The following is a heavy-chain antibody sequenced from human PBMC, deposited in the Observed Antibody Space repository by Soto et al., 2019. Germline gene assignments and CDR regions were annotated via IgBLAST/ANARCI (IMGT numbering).Heavy chain of an antibody. CDR1: GGTFSNCA. J-gene: IGHJ6*02. Sequence: QVHLVQSGAEVKKPGSSVKVSCKTSGGTFSNCAINWVRQAPGQGLEWMGGIIPMYGRPRGMGGTSPFFGSTNYAQKFRGRVTISADASTRTAYLEVSSLASEDTAVYYCAREETWMEMWRSPGPMPRQGYYGMALWGQGTTVTVSS. D-gene: IGHD5-12*01. CDR3: AREETWMEMWRSPGPMPRQGYYGMAL. V-gene: IGHV1-69*01. CDR2: IIPMYGRPRGMGGTSPFFGST.